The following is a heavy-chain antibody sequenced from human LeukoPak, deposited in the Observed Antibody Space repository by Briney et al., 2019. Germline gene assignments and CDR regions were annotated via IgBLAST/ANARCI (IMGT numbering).Heavy chain of an antibody. D-gene: IGHD3-10*01. CDR3: ATYYYGSGSYYTNFDY. CDR2: INHNSGGT. CDR1: GYTFTGYY. Sequence: GASVKVSCKASGYTFTGYYMHWVRQAPGQGLEWMGWINHNSGGTNYAQKFQGRVTMTRDTSISTAYMELSRLRSDDTAVYYCATYYYGSGSYYTNFDYWGQGTLVTVSS. V-gene: IGHV1-2*02. J-gene: IGHJ4*02.